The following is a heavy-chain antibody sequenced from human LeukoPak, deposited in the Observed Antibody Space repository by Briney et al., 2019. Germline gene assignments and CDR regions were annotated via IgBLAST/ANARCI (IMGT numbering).Heavy chain of an antibody. CDR2: INSDGSST. CDR1: GFTFSSYW. V-gene: IGHV3-74*01. CDR3: ARNIAAHYYYYMDV. Sequence: PGGSLRLSCAASGFTFSSYWMHWVRQAAWTGLVWVSRINSDGSSTSYADSVKGRFTISRDNAKNTLYLQMNSLRAEDTAVYYCARNIAAHYYYYMDVWGKGTTVTVSS. D-gene: IGHD6-13*01. J-gene: IGHJ6*03.